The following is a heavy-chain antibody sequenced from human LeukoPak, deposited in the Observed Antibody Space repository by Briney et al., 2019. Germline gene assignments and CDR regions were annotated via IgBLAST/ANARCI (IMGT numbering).Heavy chain of an antibody. V-gene: IGHV3-30*04. J-gene: IGHJ6*04. D-gene: IGHD3-10*02. CDR3: AELGITMIGGV. Sequence: GGSLRLSCAASGFTFSTFAMHWVRQAPGKGLEWVAILSYDGSSKYYADSVKGRFTISRDNSKKTLYLQMNSLRTEDTAVYYCAELGITMIGGVWGKGTTVTISS. CDR1: GFTFSTFA. CDR2: LSYDGSSK.